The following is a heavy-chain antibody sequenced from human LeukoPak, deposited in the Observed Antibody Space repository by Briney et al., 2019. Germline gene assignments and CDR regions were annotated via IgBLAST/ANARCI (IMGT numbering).Heavy chain of an antibody. CDR3: ARETRTTYYYYGMDV. D-gene: IGHD4-11*01. J-gene: IGHJ6*02. CDR2: ISSSGSTI. CDR1: GFTFSSDE. V-gene: IGHV3-48*03. Sequence: PGGSLRLSCAASGFTFSSDEMNCVRQAPGKGLEWVSYISSSGSTIYYADSVKGRFTISRDNAKNSLYLQMNSLRAEDTAVYYCARETRTTYYYYGMDVWGQGTTVTASS.